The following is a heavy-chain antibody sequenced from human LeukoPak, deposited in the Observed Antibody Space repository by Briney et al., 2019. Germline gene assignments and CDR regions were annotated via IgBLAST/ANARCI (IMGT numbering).Heavy chain of an antibody. Sequence: GGSLRLSCAASGFTFSSYGMHWVRQAPGKGLEWVAGISYDGSNKYYADSVTGRFTISRENYKHTLYLQMNSLRAEDRAVYYCAKDTDTMVRGVIINPWDYWGEGTLVSVSS. CDR1: GFTFSSYG. CDR3: AKDTDTMVRGVIINPWDY. CDR2: ISYDGSNK. J-gene: IGHJ4*02. V-gene: IGHV3-30*18. D-gene: IGHD3-10*01.